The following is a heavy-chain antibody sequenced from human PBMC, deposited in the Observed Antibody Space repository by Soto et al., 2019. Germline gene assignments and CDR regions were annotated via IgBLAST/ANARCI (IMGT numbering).Heavy chain of an antibody. V-gene: IGHV4-39*01. CDR1: GDSITSNSYF. CDR2: IYYCGTA. Sequence: SETLSLTCTVSGDSITSNSYFWAWIRQYPEQWLERIGSIYYCGTAYYTRPLKCRVTISVDGSKNQFSLKLSSVTAADTAVYSCARHFSVDYFDNWGQGAMVTIAS. J-gene: IGHJ4*02. CDR3: ARHFSVDYFDN.